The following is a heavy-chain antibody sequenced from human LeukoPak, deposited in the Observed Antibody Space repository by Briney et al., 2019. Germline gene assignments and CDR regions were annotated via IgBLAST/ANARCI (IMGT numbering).Heavy chain of an antibody. D-gene: IGHD5-24*01. CDR1: GGSISSGSYD. V-gene: IGHV4-61*02. Sequence: PSQTLSLTCTVSGGSISSGSYDWSWIRQPAGKGLEWIGRIYTSGSTNYNPSLKSRVTISVGTSKNQFSLKLSSVTAADTAVYYCAKQMATILAWFDPWGQGTLVTVSS. CDR3: AKQMATILAWFDP. CDR2: IYTSGST. J-gene: IGHJ5*02.